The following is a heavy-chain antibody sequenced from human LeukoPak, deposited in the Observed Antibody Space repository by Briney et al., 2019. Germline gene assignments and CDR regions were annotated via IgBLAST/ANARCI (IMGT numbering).Heavy chain of an antibody. CDR1: GFTFSSYS. D-gene: IGHD6-13*01. Sequence: GGSLRPSCAASGFTFSSYSLNWVRQAPGKGLEWVSSISSSSSYIYYADSVKGRFTISRDNAKNSLYLQMNSLRAEDTAVYYCARTVAAAGSDHRYGMDVWGQGTTVTVSS. J-gene: IGHJ6*02. V-gene: IGHV3-21*01. CDR2: ISSSSSYI. CDR3: ARTVAAAGSDHRYGMDV.